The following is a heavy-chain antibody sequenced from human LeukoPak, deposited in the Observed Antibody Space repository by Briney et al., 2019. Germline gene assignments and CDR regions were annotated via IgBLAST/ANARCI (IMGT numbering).Heavy chain of an antibody. J-gene: IGHJ4*02. CDR2: IRGSGGST. CDR3: AKVILKWFGELLPTDY. V-gene: IGHV3-23*01. Sequence: GGSLRLSCAASGFTFSSYAMSWVRPAPGKGLEWVSAIRGSGGSTYYADSVKGRFTISRDNSKNTLYLQMNSLRAEDTAVYYCAKVILKWFGELLPTDYWGQGTLVTVSS. CDR1: GFTFSSYA. D-gene: IGHD3-10*01.